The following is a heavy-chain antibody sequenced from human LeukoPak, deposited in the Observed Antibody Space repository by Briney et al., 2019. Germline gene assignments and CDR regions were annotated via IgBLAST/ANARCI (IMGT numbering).Heavy chain of an antibody. D-gene: IGHD5-18*01. CDR2: IYHSGST. J-gene: IGHJ4*02. Sequence: PSETLSLTCAVSGGSISSSNWWSWVRQPPGKGLEWIGEIYHSGSTNYNPSLKSRVTTSVDKSKNQFSLKLSSVTAADTAEYYCARGGPMSYGYSEYWGQGTLVTVSS. CDR3: ARGGPMSYGYSEY. V-gene: IGHV4-4*02. CDR1: GGSISSSNW.